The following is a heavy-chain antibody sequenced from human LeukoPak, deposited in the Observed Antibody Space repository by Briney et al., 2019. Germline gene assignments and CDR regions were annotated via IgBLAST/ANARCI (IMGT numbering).Heavy chain of an antibody. Sequence: SETLSLTCAVSGGSLSGYYLTWIRQPPGQGLEWIGEISHSGRTNYNPSLKSRATISVDTSKNQFSLTVNSVTAADTAVYYCATQRDGYPHWFDPWGQGTLVTVSS. CDR2: ISHSGRT. CDR3: ATQRDGYPHWFDP. V-gene: IGHV4-34*01. CDR1: GGSLSGYY. D-gene: IGHD1-1*01. J-gene: IGHJ5*02.